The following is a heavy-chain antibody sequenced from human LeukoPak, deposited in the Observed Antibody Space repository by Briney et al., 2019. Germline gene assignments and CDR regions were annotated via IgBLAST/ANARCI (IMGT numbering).Heavy chain of an antibody. CDR1: GFTFSDYD. CDR2: ISGDDQDK. CDR3: ARRAHYCSSTVCGYANLDY. Sequence: GGSLRLSCAASGFTFSDYDMSWIRQAPGKGLEWVSDISGDDQDKYYTDSVKGRFTISRDNAKNSLYLQVKSLRADDTAVYYCARRAHYCSSTVCGYANLDYWGQGTLVTVSS. V-gene: IGHV3-11*01. J-gene: IGHJ4*02. D-gene: IGHD2-2*01.